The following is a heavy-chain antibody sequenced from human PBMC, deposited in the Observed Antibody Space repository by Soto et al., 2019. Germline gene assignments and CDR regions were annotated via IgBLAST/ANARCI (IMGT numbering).Heavy chain of an antibody. J-gene: IGHJ6*02. D-gene: IGHD6-19*01. V-gene: IGHV1-3*01. CDR1: GYTFTSYA. CDR3: ARDKWERYSSGWYYYYYYGMDV. CDR2: INAGNGNT. Sequence: ASVNVSCKASGYTFTSYAMHWVRQVPGQRLEWMGWINAGNGNTKYSQKFQGRVTITRDTSASTAYMELSSLRSEDTAVYYCARDKWERYSSGWYYYYYYGMDVWGQGTTVTVSS.